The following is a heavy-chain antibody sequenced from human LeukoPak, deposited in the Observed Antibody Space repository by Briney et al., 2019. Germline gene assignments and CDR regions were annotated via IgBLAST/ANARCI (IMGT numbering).Heavy chain of an antibody. CDR2: ISSSGSTT. V-gene: IGHV3-48*03. D-gene: IGHD4-17*01. CDR1: GFTFSSYE. Sequence: PGGSLRLSCAASGFTFSSYEMNWVRQAPGKGLEWVAYISSSGSTTDYADSVKGRFTIYRDNAKRSLFLQMNSLRAEDTAVYYCARHYGDYLFIFDYWGQGTLVTVSS. CDR3: ARHYGDYLFIFDY. J-gene: IGHJ4*02.